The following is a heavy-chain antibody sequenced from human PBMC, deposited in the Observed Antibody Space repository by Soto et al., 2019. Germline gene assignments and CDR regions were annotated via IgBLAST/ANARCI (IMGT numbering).Heavy chain of an antibody. V-gene: IGHV4-61*01. CDR3: ARTTAVPNSLRSRYFFDY. Sequence: QVQLHESGPGLEKPSETLSLTCSVSGGSVSNKTYYWSWIRQPPGKRLEWIGYVYYSGTTNYNPSLKSRGTISVDLSKNQFSLSLRSVTTADTAMYYCARTTAVPNSLRSRYFFDYWGQGTLVTVSS. J-gene: IGHJ4*02. D-gene: IGHD4-17*01. CDR1: GGSVSNKTYY. CDR2: VYYSGTT.